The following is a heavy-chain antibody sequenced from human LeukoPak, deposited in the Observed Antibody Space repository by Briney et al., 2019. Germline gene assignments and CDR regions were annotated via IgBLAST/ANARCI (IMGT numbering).Heavy chain of an antibody. CDR3: ARDGSSGWYFDL. V-gene: IGHV4-61*02. Sequence: PSETLSLTCTVSGGSISSGSYYWSWIRQPAGKGLEWIGRIYTSGSTNYNPSLKSRVTISVDTSKNQFSLKLSSVTAADTAVYYCARDGSSGWYFDLWGQGTLVTVSS. CDR2: IYTSGST. D-gene: IGHD6-19*01. J-gene: IGHJ2*01. CDR1: GGSISSGSYY.